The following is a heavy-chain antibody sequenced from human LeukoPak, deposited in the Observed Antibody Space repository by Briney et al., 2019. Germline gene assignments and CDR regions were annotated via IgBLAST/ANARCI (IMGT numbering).Heavy chain of an antibody. CDR1: GFTFSDYY. V-gene: IGHV3-11*03. CDR3: ATSKRYYFDY. Sequence: GGSLRLSCAASGFTFSDYYMSWIRQAPGKGVEWVSYISSTTSYTNYADSVKGRFTISRENAKNSLYLQMNSLRAEDTAVYYCATSKRYYFDYWGQGTLDTVSS. D-gene: IGHD4-17*01. J-gene: IGHJ4*02. CDR2: ISSTTSYT.